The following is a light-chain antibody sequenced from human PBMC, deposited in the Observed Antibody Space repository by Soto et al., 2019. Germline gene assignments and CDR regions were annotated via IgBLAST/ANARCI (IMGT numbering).Light chain of an antibody. Sequence: DIVMTQSPDSLAVSLGERATINCKSSQSVLYSSNNKNYLAWYQQKPGQPPKLLIYWASTRESGVPDRFSGSGSGTDFTLSIRTLQAEDVAVYHCQQYFTSPQTFGQGTKVEIK. CDR1: QSVLYSSNNKNY. CDR3: QQYFTSPQT. J-gene: IGKJ1*01. CDR2: WAS. V-gene: IGKV4-1*01.